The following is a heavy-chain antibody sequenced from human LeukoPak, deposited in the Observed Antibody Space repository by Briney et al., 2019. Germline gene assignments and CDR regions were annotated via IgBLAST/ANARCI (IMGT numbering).Heavy chain of an antibody. CDR1: GYTFTSYA. CDR2: IIPIFGTA. CDR3: AVGRAVAGRDYYYYYYMDV. D-gene: IGHD6-19*01. Sequence: ASVKVSCKASGYTFTSYAISWVRQAPGQGLEWMGRIIPIFGTANYAQKFQGRVTITTDESTSTAYMELSSLRSEDTAVYYCAVGRAVAGRDYYYYYYMDVWGKGTTVTVSS. V-gene: IGHV1-69*05. J-gene: IGHJ6*03.